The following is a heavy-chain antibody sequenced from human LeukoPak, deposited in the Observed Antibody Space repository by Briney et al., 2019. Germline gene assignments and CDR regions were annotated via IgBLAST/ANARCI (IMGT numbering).Heavy chain of an antibody. J-gene: IGHJ4*02. CDR3: ARESNYYGSGTYSRFADY. CDR1: GFTFSSNG. D-gene: IGHD3-10*01. V-gene: IGHV3-30*02. CDR2: IQYDGSKK. Sequence: GGSLRLSCVASGFTFSSNGMHWVRQAPGKGLEWVTFIQYDGSKKYYADSVKGRFTISRDNAKNSLYLQMNSLRAEDTALYYCARESNYYGSGTYSRFADYWGQGTLVTVSS.